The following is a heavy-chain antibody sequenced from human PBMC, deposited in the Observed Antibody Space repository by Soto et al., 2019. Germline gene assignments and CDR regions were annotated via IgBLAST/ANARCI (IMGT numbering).Heavy chain of an antibody. CDR1: GYTFTTYA. V-gene: IGHV1-3*01. CDR2: INVGNGDT. Sequence: QVQLVQSGAEVKKPGASVKVSCKASGYTFTTYALHWVRQAPAQRLEWMGWINVGNGDTKYSQKFQGRVTITRDTSPRTGHMELSSVSSEDRAVYYCACDSGGSLDYWGQGTLVAVSS. D-gene: IGHD3-22*01. CDR3: ACDSGGSLDY. J-gene: IGHJ4*02.